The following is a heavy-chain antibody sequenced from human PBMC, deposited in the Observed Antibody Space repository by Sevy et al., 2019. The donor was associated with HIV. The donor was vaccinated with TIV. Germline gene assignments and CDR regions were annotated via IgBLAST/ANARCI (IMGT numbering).Heavy chain of an antibody. CDR2: IYYSGST. CDR3: AREARLGQGDAFDI. Sequence: SETLSLTCTVSGGSVSSGSYYWSWIRQPPGKGLEWIGYIYYSGSTNYNPSLKSRVTISVDTSKNQFSLKLSSVTAADTAVYYCAREARLGQGDAFDIWGQGTMVTVSS. D-gene: IGHD3-22*01. CDR1: GGSVSSGSYY. V-gene: IGHV4-61*01. J-gene: IGHJ3*02.